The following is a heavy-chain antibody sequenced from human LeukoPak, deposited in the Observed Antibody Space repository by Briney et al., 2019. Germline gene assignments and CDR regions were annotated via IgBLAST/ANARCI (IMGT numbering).Heavy chain of an antibody. V-gene: IGHV3-53*01. CDR1: GFPLSSNY. Sequence: PGGSRRLSCAASGFPLSSNYMSWVRPAPGKGLEWVSVIYSGGSTCYADSVKGRFTISRDNSKNTLYLQMNSLRAEDTAVYYCAREEEYSSSLRYFQHWGQGTLVTVSS. J-gene: IGHJ1*01. D-gene: IGHD6-13*01. CDR3: AREEEYSSSLRYFQH. CDR2: IYSGGST.